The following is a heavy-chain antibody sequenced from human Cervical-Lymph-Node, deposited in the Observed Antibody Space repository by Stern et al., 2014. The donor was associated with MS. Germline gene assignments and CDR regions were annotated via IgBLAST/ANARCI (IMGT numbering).Heavy chain of an antibody. J-gene: IGHJ4*02. CDR2: IHYSGTT. CDR3: SRDADGYSLVFGY. CDR1: GGSISRAEYY. D-gene: IGHD5-24*01. V-gene: IGHV4-30-4*01. Sequence: QVQLQESGPGLVKPSQTLSLTCAVTGGSISRAEYYWSWLRQSPGKGLEWIGYIHYSGTTYYNPSLKSRVTISVDTSKNQFSLKLRSVTAADTAVYYCSRDADGYSLVFGYWGRGTLVTVSS.